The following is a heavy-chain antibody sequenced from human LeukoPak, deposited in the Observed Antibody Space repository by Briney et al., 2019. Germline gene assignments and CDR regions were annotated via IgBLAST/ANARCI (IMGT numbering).Heavy chain of an antibody. CDR1: GYTLTELS. CDR2: FDPEDGET. Sequence: ASVKVSCKVSGYTLTELSMHWVRQAPGKGLEWMGGFDPEDGETIYAQKFQGRVTMTEDTSTVTAYMELSSLRSEDTAVYYCATGGGGYYYGAFDIWGQGTMVTVSS. D-gene: IGHD3-22*01. J-gene: IGHJ3*02. V-gene: IGHV1-24*01. CDR3: ATGGGGYYYGAFDI.